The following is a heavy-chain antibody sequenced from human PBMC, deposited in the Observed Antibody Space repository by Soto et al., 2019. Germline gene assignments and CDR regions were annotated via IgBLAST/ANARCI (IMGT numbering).Heavy chain of an antibody. V-gene: IGHV4-30-4*01. D-gene: IGHD3-3*01. J-gene: IGHJ6*02. Sequence: PSETLSLTCTVSGGSISSGDYYWSWIRQPTGKGLEWIGYIYYSGSTYYNPSLKSRVTISVDTSKNQFSLKLSSVTAADTSVYYCARGARFLEWLFLRPGYGMDVLGQGTTVTVSS. CDR2: IYYSGST. CDR3: ARGARFLEWLFLRPGYGMDV. CDR1: GGSISSGDYY.